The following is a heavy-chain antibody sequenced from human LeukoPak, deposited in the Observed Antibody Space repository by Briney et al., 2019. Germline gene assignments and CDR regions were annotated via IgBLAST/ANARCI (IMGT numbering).Heavy chain of an antibody. CDR1: GFTFSSYS. V-gene: IGHV3-21*01. J-gene: IGHJ5*02. CDR3: ARGPIVVVPAAMVWFDP. Sequence: GGSLRLSCAASGFTFSSYSMNWVRQAPGKGLEWVSSISSSSSYIYYADSVKGRFTISRDNAKNSLYLQMNSLRAEDTAVYYCARGPIVVVPAAMVWFDPWGQGTLVTVSS. CDR2: ISSSSSYI. D-gene: IGHD2-2*01.